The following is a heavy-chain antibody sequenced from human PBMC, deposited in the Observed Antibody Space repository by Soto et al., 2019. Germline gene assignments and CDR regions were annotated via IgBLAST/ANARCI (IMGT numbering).Heavy chain of an antibody. D-gene: IGHD1-26*01. CDR3: TKDGGSGTYPEY. J-gene: IGHJ4*02. CDR1: GFAFSNYA. V-gene: IGHV3-23*01. CDR2: ISDSGGST. Sequence: EVQLLESGGGLVQPGGSLRLSCAASGFAFSNYAMNWVRQAPGQGLEWVSVISDSGGSTYDADSVKGRFTISRDNSKNTLYLQMNSLRAEDTAIYYCTKDGGSGTYPEYWGQGTLVTVSS.